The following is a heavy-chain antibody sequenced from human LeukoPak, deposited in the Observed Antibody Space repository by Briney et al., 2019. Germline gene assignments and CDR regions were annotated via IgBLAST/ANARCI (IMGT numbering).Heavy chain of an antibody. V-gene: IGHV1-8*01. D-gene: IGHD3-9*01. Sequence: ASVKVSCKASGYTFTSYDINWVRQATGQGLEWMGWINPNSGNTGYAQKFQGRVTMTRNTSISTAYMELSSLRSEDTAVYYCARTYDILTGYYSNWFDPWGQGTLVTVSS. CDR1: GYTFTSYD. CDR3: ARTYDILTGYYSNWFDP. J-gene: IGHJ5*02. CDR2: INPNSGNT.